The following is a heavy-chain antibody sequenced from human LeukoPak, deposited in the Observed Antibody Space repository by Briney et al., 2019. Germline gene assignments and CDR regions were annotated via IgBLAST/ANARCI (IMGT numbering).Heavy chain of an antibody. D-gene: IGHD6-13*01. V-gene: IGHV3-30*02. Sequence: PGGSLRLSCAASGFTFSRDGLHWVRQAPGKGVEWVAFIRDDGSTRYCADSVKGRFTVSRDKSKNTLYLQMDSLRTEDTAVYYCAKDRRTTVIAADSDYWGQGTLVTVSS. J-gene: IGHJ4*02. CDR1: GFTFSRDG. CDR2: IRDDGSTR. CDR3: AKDRRTTVIAADSDY.